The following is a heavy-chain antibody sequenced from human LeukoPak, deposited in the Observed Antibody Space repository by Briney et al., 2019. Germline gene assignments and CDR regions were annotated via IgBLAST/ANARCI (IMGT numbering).Heavy chain of an antibody. CDR1: GFTFRSYR. V-gene: IGHV3-7*04. D-gene: IGHD2-21*01. J-gene: IGHJ3*02. CDR3: ARGDNRAFDI. CDR2: IKQGESER. Sequence: HPGGSLGLSCAASGFTFRSYRMNWVRQAPEKGLEWVASIKQGESERYYVDSVNGRFTISRDNAKNSLYLQMNSLRAEDTAVYYCARGDNRAFDIWGQGTMVTVSS.